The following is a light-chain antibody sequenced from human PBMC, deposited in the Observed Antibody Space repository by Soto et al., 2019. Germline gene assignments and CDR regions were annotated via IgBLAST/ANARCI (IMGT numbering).Light chain of an antibody. CDR1: SSDIGDYDY. CDR2: EVT. J-gene: IGLJ2*01. CDR3: SSYSFSSVGL. V-gene: IGLV2-14*01. Sequence: QSALTQPASVSGSPGQSITISCTETSSDIGDYDYVSWYQQHPGKAPKTLIYEVTIRPSGVSNRFSGSKSGNTAYLTISGLQFEDEADYYCSSYSFSSVGLFGGGTKVTVL.